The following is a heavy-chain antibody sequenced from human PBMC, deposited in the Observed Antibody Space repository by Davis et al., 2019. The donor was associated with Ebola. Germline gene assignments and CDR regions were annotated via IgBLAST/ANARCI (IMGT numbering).Heavy chain of an antibody. CDR3: ARLSASSWFHGMDV. J-gene: IGHJ6*02. CDR2: IYTGDSDT. V-gene: IGHV5-51*01. D-gene: IGHD1-26*01. Sequence: GESLKISCKDSGNRFSSHWIGWVRQMPGKGLEWMGIIYTGDSDTRYSPSFRGQVTISADKSIKTAFLQWSSLKASDTAMYYCARLSASSWFHGMDVWGQGTTVTVSS. CDR1: GNRFSSHW.